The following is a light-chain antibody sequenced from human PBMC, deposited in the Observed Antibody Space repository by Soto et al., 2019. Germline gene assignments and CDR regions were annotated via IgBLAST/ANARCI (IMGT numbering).Light chain of an antibody. CDR2: AAS. CDR1: QYINNY. V-gene: IGKV1-39*01. Sequence: DIQMTQSPSSLSASVGDTVTITCRASQYINNYLDWYQQKPGKAPEFLIYAASSLQSRVPSRFSGSGSGTAFTLTITSLHPEDFATYYFQQSFSIPYTVGPGTKV. J-gene: IGKJ2*01. CDR3: QQSFSIPYT.